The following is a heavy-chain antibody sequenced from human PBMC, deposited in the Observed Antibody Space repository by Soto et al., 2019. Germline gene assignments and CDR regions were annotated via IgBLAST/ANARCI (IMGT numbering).Heavy chain of an antibody. D-gene: IGHD6-6*01. J-gene: IGHJ6*02. V-gene: IGHV3-30*18. CDR1: GFTFSRSG. Sequence: QVQLVESGGGVVQPGRSLRLSCAASGFTFSRSGMHWVRQAPGKGLEWVALISYDGSNKYYADSVKGRFTISRDNSKNTLHVQMNSLRAEDTAVYYCAKDSIAGRPDYNYGMDVWGQGTTVTVS. CDR3: AKDSIAGRPDYNYGMDV. CDR2: ISYDGSNK.